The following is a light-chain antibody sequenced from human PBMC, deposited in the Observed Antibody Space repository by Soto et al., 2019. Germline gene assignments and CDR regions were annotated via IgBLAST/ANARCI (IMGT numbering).Light chain of an antibody. CDR2: GAS. Sequence: EIVLTQSPGTLSLSPGERAALSCRASQSVSSNFLAWYQQKPGQAPRLLIYGASSRASGIPDRFSGSGSGTDFTLTIRRLEPEDFALYYCQQYGSSPITFGQGTRLEIK. J-gene: IGKJ5*01. V-gene: IGKV3-20*01. CDR1: QSVSSNF. CDR3: QQYGSSPIT.